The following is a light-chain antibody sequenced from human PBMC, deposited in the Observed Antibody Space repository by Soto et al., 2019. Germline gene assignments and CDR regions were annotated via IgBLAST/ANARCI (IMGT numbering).Light chain of an antibody. CDR2: AAS. J-gene: IGKJ4*01. Sequence: DIQLTQSPSFLSASVGDGLTITCRTSRGISSYLAWYQQKPGKAPKLLIYAASTLQSGVPSRFSGSGSGTEFTLTISSQQPEDFATYYCQQLNSYPRVTFGGGTKVEIK. V-gene: IGKV1-9*01. CDR3: QQLNSYPRVT. CDR1: RGISSY.